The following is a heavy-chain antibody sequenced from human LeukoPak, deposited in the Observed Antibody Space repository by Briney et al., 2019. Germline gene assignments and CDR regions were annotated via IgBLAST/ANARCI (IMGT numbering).Heavy chain of an antibody. V-gene: IGHV4-38-2*01. D-gene: IGHD4-17*01. CDR1: GYSISSGYY. CDR3: ARRDYHDAFDI. CDR2: IYHSGST. J-gene: IGHJ3*02. Sequence: TSETLSLTCAVSGYSISSGYYWGWIRQPPGKGLEWIGSIYHSGSTYYNPSLKSRVTISVDTSKNQFSLKLSSVTAADTAVYYCARRDYHDAFDIWAQGTMVTVS.